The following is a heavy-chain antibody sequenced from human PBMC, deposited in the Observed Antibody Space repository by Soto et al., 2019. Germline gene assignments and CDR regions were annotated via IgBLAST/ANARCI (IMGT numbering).Heavy chain of an antibody. CDR2: ISGGGRPI. Sequence: EVQLVESGGGSVQPGGSLRLSCAASGFTFSTFSMNWVRQAPGRGLEWISYISGGGRPISYADSVKGRFTISRDNAKNSLYLQMDSLTDEDTAVHYCARDLGWAFDSWGQGTLVTVSS. V-gene: IGHV3-48*02. CDR3: ARDLGWAFDS. J-gene: IGHJ4*02. CDR1: GFTFSTFS. D-gene: IGHD6-19*01.